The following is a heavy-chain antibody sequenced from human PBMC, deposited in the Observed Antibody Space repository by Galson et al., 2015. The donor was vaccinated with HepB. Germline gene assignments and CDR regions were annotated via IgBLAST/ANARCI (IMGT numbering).Heavy chain of an antibody. J-gene: IGHJ4*02. CDR1: GSTLSNYG. Sequence: SVKVSCKASGSTLSNYGINWVRQAPGQGLEWMGGIIPIFGTTNYAQKFQGRVTLIADKSTSTAYMEPSSLTSEDTAVYFCARAVPESFDFWSGYSHFDSWGQGTVVTVSS. V-gene: IGHV1-69*06. D-gene: IGHD3-3*01. CDR3: ARAVPESFDFWSGYSHFDS. CDR2: IIPIFGTT.